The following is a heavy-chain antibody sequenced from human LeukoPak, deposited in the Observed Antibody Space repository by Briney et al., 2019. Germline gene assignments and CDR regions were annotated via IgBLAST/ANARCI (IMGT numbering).Heavy chain of an antibody. D-gene: IGHD2-2*01. CDR2: INHSGST. CDR3: ARAYCSSTSCRNWFDP. J-gene: IGHJ5*02. Sequence: SETLSLTCAVYGGSFSGYYWSWIRQPPGKGLEWTGEINHSGSTNYNPSLKSRVTISVDTSKNQFSLKLSSVTAADTAVYYCARAYCSSTSCRNWFDPWGQGTLVTVSS. V-gene: IGHV4-34*01. CDR1: GGSFSGYY.